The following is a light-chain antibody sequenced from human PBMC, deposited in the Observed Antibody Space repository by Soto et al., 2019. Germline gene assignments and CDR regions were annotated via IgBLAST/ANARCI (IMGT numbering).Light chain of an antibody. J-gene: IGLJ3*02. CDR3: AAWDNSLRWV. V-gene: IGLV1-47*01. CDR2: RTD. CDR1: SSNIGSNF. Sequence: QSVLSQPPSASGAPGQRVTISCSGSSSNIGSNFVYWYQQLPGTAPKLLIYRTDQRPSGVPDRFSGSKPGASASLVIGGLRSEDEADYYCAAWDNSLRWVFGGGTKLTVL.